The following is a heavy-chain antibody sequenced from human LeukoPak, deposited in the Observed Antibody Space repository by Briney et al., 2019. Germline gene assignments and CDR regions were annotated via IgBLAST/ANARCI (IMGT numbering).Heavy chain of an antibody. CDR3: ARDGDGLIFPTDS. D-gene: IGHD2-21*01. CDR2: INHSGST. V-gene: IGHV4-34*01. J-gene: IGHJ4*02. Sequence: SETLSLTCAVYGGSFSGYYWSWIRQPPGKGLEWIGEINHSGSTNYNPSLKSRVTISVDTSKNQFSLKLSSVTAADTAVYYCARDGDGLIFPTDSRGQGTLVTVSS. CDR1: GGSFSGYY.